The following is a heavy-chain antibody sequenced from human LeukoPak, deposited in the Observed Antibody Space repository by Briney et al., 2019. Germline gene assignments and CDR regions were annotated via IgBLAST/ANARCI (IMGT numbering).Heavy chain of an antibody. CDR1: GYRLTELS. D-gene: IGHD3-3*01. Sequence: GASVKVSCKVSGYRLTELSMQWVRQAPGKGLECLGGFDPEEAKMVYAQKFQGRVTMTEDTSTDTAYMELRGLRSEDTAVYYCATRSGDFWSGYVDWGQGTLVIVSS. CDR2: FDPEEAKM. CDR3: ATRSGDFWSGYVD. V-gene: IGHV1-24*01. J-gene: IGHJ4*02.